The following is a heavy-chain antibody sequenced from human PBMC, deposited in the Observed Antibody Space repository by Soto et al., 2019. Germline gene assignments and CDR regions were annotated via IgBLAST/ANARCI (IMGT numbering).Heavy chain of an antibody. CDR2: IYHSGNT. Sequence: SSETLSLTCAVSGYSISSGYYWGWIRQPPGKGLEWFGSIYHSGNTYYNPSLKSRVTISLDTSKTQFSLKLSSVTAADTAVYYCARGADIEATTGDAFDIWGQGTMVTVSS. CDR1: GYSISSGYY. CDR3: ARGADIEATTGDAFDI. J-gene: IGHJ3*02. D-gene: IGHD5-12*01. V-gene: IGHV4-38-2*01.